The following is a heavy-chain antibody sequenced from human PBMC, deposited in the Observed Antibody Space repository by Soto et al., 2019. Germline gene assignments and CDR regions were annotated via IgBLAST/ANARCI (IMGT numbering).Heavy chain of an antibody. D-gene: IGHD3-22*01. J-gene: IGHJ3*02. CDR1: GGSISSSNW. Sequence: QVQLQESGPGLVKPSGTLSLTCAVSGGSISSSNWWSWVRQPPGKGLEWIGEIYHSGSTNYNPSLKSRVNISVDKSKNQFSLKLSSVTAADTAVYYCARGGHYYDSSGYYGDAFDIWGQGTMVTVSS. CDR2: IYHSGST. V-gene: IGHV4-4*02. CDR3: ARGGHYYDSSGYYGDAFDI.